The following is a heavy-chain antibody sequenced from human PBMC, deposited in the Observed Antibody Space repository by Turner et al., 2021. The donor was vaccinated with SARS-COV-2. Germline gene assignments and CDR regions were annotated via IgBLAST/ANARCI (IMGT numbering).Heavy chain of an antibody. CDR2: ISYDGSNK. V-gene: IGHV3-30*18. Sequence: QVQLVDSGGGVVQPGRSLRLSCAASGFTFSSYGMHWVRQAPGKGLEWVAVISYDGSNKYYADSVKGRFTISRDNSKNTLYLQMNSLRAEDTAVYYCAKVSPNRGLRPYYYYYGMDVWGQGTTVTVSS. CDR3: AKVSPNRGLRPYYYYYGMDV. J-gene: IGHJ6*02. D-gene: IGHD5-12*01. CDR1: GFTFSSYG.